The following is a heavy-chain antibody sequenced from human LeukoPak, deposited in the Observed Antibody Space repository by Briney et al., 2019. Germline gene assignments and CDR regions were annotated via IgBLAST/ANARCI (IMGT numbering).Heavy chain of an antibody. J-gene: IGHJ4*02. Sequence: SEILSLTCAVYGGSFSGYYWSWIRQPPGKGLEWIGEINHSGSTNYNPSLTSRVTISVDTSKNQFSLKLSSVTAADTAVYYRAEADSSQIPDCWGQGTLVIVSS. D-gene: IGHD2-15*01. CDR3: AEADSSQIPDC. CDR1: GGSFSGYY. V-gene: IGHV4-34*01. CDR2: INHSGST.